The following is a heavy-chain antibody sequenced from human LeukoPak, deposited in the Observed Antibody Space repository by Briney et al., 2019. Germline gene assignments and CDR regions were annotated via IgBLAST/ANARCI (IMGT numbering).Heavy chain of an antibody. CDR2: IKQDGSEK. D-gene: IGHD4-11*01. V-gene: IGHV3-7*01. CDR1: GFTFSSYW. J-gene: IGHJ4*02. Sequence: GGSLRLSCAASGFTFSSYWMSWVRQAPGKGLEWVANIKQDGSEKYYVDSVKGRFTISRDNAKNSLYLQMNSLRAEDTAVYYCARDLRLQGSDFDYWGQGTLVTVSS. CDR3: ARDLRLQGSDFDY.